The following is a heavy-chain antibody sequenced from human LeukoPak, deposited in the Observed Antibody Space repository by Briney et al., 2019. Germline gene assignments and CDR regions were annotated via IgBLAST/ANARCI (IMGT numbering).Heavy chain of an antibody. D-gene: IGHD1-26*01. V-gene: IGHV3-48*01. CDR2: ISSSSSTI. Sequence: GGSLRLSCAASGFTFSSYSMNWVRQAPGKGLEWVSYISSSSSTIYYADSVKGRFTISRDNAKNSLYLQMNSLRAEDTAVYYCARVVGGASPERSDYWGQETLVTVSS. CDR3: ARVVGGASPERSDY. CDR1: GFTFSSYS. J-gene: IGHJ4*02.